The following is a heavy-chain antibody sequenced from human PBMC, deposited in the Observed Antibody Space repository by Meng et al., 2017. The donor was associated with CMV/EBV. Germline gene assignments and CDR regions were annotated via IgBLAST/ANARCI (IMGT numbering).Heavy chain of an antibody. Sequence: SEPLSPTCTVSGGSISSSSSYWGWIRQPPGKGLEWIGSIYYSGSTYYNPSLKSRVTISVDTSKNQFSLKLSSVTAADTAVYYCAGEHVPYSSSWYYFDYWGQGTLVTVSS. CDR3: AGEHVPYSSSWYYFDY. J-gene: IGHJ4*02. CDR2: IYYSGST. CDR1: GGSISSSSSY. D-gene: IGHD6-13*01. V-gene: IGHV4-39*07.